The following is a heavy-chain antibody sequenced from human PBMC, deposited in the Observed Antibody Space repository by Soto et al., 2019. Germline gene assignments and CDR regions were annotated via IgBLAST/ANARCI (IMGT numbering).Heavy chain of an antibody. J-gene: IGHJ2*01. CDR3: ARDRYCSSTSCTRYWYFDL. Sequence: GGSLTLSCAASGFTFSSYSMNWVRQAAWKGLEWVSSISSSSSYIYYADSVKGRFTISRDNAKNSLYLQMNSLRAEDTAVYYCARDRYCSSTSCTRYWYFDLWGRGTRVTVSS. CDR1: GFTFSSYS. D-gene: IGHD2-2*01. CDR2: ISSSSSYI. V-gene: IGHV3-21*01.